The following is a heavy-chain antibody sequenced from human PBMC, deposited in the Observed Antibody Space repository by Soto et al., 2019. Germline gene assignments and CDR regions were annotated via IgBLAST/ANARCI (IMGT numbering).Heavy chain of an antibody. J-gene: IGHJ4*02. CDR1: GYTFTSYD. V-gene: IGHV1-8*01. Sequence: QVQLVQSGAEVKKPGASVKVSCKASGYTFTSYDINWVRQATGQGLEWMGWMNPNSGNTGYAQKFQGRVTMTRNTSISTAYMELSSLRSEDTAVYYCARDLNHYYYGSGSYYTFDYWGQGTLVTVSS. CDR3: ARDLNHYYYGSGSYYTFDY. D-gene: IGHD3-10*01. CDR2: MNPNSGNT.